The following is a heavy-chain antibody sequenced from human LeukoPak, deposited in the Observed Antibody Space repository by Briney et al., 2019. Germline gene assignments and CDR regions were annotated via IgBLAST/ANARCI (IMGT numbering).Heavy chain of an antibody. CDR2: IVVGSGNT. CDR3: AADRSHPRYSYGTHYYGMDV. V-gene: IGHV1-58*01. CDR1: GFTFTSTA. J-gene: IGHJ6*04. Sequence: SVKVSCKASGFTFTSTAVQWVRQARGQRLECIGWIVVGSGNTNYAQKFQERVTITRDMSTSTAYMELSSLRSEDTAVYYCAADRSHPRYSYGTHYYGMDVWGKGTTVTVSS. D-gene: IGHD5-18*01.